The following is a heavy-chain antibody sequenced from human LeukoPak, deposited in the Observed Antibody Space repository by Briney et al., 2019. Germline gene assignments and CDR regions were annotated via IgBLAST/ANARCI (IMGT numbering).Heavy chain of an antibody. J-gene: IGHJ4*02. CDR2: ISYDGSNK. Sequence: GGSLRLSCAASGFTFSSYGMHWVRQAPGKGREWVAVISYDGSNKYYADSVKGRFTISRDNSKNTLYLQMNSLRAEDTAVYYCAKEVEMATIFDYWGQGTLVTVSS. V-gene: IGHV3-30*18. D-gene: IGHD5-24*01. CDR3: AKEVEMATIFDY. CDR1: GFTFSSYG.